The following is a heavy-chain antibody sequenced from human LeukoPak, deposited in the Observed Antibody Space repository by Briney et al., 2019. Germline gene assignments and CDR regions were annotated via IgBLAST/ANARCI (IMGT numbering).Heavy chain of an antibody. CDR3: ASITMVRGVNGWFDP. CDR2: ISSSSSYI. J-gene: IGHJ5*02. D-gene: IGHD3-10*01. V-gene: IGHV3-21*01. CDR1: GFTFSSYS. Sequence: GGSLRLSCAASGFTFSSYSMNWVRLAPGKGLEWVSSISSSSSYIYYADSVKGRFTISRDNAKNSLYLQMNSLRAEDTAVYYCASITMVRGVNGWFDPWGQGTLVTVSS.